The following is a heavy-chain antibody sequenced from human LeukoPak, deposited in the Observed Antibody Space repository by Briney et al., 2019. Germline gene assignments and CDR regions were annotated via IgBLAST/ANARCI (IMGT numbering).Heavy chain of an antibody. CDR3: ATDTGRWTASYYYYYGMDV. Sequence: GASVKVSCKVSGYTLTELSMHWVRQAPGKGLEWMGGSDPEDGETIYAQKFQGRVTMTEDTSTDTAYMELSSLRSEDTAVYYCATDTGRWTASYYYYYGMDVWGQGTTVTVSS. V-gene: IGHV1-24*01. CDR2: SDPEDGET. J-gene: IGHJ6*02. D-gene: IGHD3-3*01. CDR1: GYTLTELS.